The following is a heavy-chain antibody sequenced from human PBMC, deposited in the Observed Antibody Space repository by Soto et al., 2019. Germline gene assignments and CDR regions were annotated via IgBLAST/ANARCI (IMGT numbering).Heavy chain of an antibody. V-gene: IGHV3-23*01. CDR3: AKDYTGYGDLDAFDI. D-gene: IGHD4-17*01. CDR2: ISGSGGST. CDR1: GFTFSSYA. J-gene: IGHJ3*02. Sequence: GGSLRLSCAASGFTFSSYAMSWVRQAPGKGLEWVSAISGSGGSTYYADSVKGRFTISRDNPKNTLYLQMNSLRAEDTAVYYCAKDYTGYGDLDAFDIWGQGTMVTVSS.